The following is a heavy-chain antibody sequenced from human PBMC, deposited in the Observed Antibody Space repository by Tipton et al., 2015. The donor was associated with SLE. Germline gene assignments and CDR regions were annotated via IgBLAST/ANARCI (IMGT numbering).Heavy chain of an antibody. Sequence: SLRLSCTVSGGSITFSSYWMSWVRQAPGKGLEWVANIKQDGSEKYYVDSVKGRFTISRDNAKNSLYLQMNSLRAEDTAVYYCARETYSGTLFDYWGQGTLVTVSS. CDR2: IKQDGSEK. CDR1: GGSITFSSYW. D-gene: IGHD1-26*01. CDR3: ARETYSGTLFDY. J-gene: IGHJ4*02. V-gene: IGHV3-7*01.